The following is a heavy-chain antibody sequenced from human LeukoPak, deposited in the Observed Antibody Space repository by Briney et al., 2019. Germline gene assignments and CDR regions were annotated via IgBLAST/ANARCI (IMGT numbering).Heavy chain of an antibody. CDR1: GFTFRNYW. V-gene: IGHV3-74*01. D-gene: IGHD5-12*01. J-gene: IGHJ4*02. CDR2: FNNDGRRT. CDR3: AREGPLLNSGYTGSFDS. Sequence: SGGSLRLSCAASGFTFRNYWMHWVRQAPGKGLVWLSRFNNDGRRTSYADFLKGGFTVSRDSTKNTLYQQMNSLRAEDTAVYYCAREGPLLNSGYTGSFDSWGQGTLVTVSS.